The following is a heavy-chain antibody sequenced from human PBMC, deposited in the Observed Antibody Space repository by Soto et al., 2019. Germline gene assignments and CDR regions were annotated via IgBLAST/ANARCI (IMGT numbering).Heavy chain of an antibody. V-gene: IGHV3-7*01. Sequence: EVQLVESGGGLAQPGGSLRLSCEASGFTFREYWMTWVRQAPGKGLKWVAEINEAGSETNYVDSLKGRFTISRDNAKSSLYLQINSLRGEDTAIYYCAMYRDGVEYFDSWGQGILVTVSS. J-gene: IGHJ4*02. CDR1: GFTFREYW. D-gene: IGHD3-3*01. CDR3: AMYRDGVEYFDS. CDR2: INEAGSET.